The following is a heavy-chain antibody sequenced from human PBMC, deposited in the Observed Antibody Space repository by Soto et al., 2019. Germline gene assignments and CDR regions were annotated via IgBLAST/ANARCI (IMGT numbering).Heavy chain of an antibody. CDR3: TALSYCRGSSCFSGLDS. V-gene: IGHV3-15*01. J-gene: IGHJ4*02. Sequence: EVQLVESGGGLVKPGGSLRLSCAASGFTFNNAWMTWVRQVPGKGLEWVARIRSKTDGGTADLAAPVKDRFIISRDDSKNTLYLEMNSLKPEDTAVFHCTALSYCRGSSCFSGLDSWGQGTLVTVSS. CDR1: GFTFNNAW. D-gene: IGHD2-2*01. CDR2: IRSKTDGGTA.